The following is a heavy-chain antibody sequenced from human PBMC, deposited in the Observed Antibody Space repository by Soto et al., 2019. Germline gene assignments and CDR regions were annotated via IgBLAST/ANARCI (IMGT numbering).Heavy chain of an antibody. CDR3: ATGTLGYYFDY. J-gene: IGHJ4*02. D-gene: IGHD3-16*01. V-gene: IGHV3-30*03. Sequence: QVQLVESGGGVVQHGRSLRLSCAASGFTFSSYGMHWVRQAPGKGLEWVAVISYDGSNKYYADSVKGRFTISRDNSKNTLYLQMNSLRAEDTAVYYCATGTLGYYFDYWGQGTLVTVSS. CDR2: ISYDGSNK. CDR1: GFTFSSYG.